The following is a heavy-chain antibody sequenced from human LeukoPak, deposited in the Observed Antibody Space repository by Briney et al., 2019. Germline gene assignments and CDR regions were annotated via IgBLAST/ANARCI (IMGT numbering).Heavy chain of an antibody. J-gene: IGHJ4*02. CDR2: INPNSGGT. CDR1: GYTFTGYY. CDR3: ARGGYYYDSSGYHAY. D-gene: IGHD3-22*01. Sequence: ASVKVSCKASGYTFTGYYMHWVRQAPGQGLEWMGWINPNSGGTNYAQKFQGRATMTSDTSISTAYMELRRLRSEAKDVYYCARGGYYYDSSGYHAYWGKGTLVTVAS. V-gene: IGHV1-2*02.